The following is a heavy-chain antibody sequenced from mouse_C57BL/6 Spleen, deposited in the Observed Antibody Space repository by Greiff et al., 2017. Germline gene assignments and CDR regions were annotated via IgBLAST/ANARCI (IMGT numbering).Heavy chain of an antibody. Sequence: LQQSGASVKISCKASGYAFSSYWMNWVKQRPGKGLEWIGQIYPGDGDTNSNGKFKGKATLTADKSSSTAYMQLSSLTSEDSAVYFCAKGAGTMWFDYWGQGTTLTVSS. D-gene: IGHD4-1*01. CDR3: AKGAGTMWFDY. J-gene: IGHJ2*01. CDR2: IYPGDGDT. V-gene: IGHV1-80*01. CDR1: GYAFSSYW.